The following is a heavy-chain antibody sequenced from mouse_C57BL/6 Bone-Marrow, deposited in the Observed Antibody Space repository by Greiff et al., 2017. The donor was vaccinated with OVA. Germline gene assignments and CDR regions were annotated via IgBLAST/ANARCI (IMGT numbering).Heavy chain of an antibody. CDR2: ISSGGGYT. D-gene: IGHD2-2*01. Sequence: EVKLVESGGDLVKPGGSLKLSCAASGFTFSSYGMSWVRQTPDTRLEWVATISSGGGYTYYPDSVKGRFTISRDNAKNTLYLQMSSLKSEDTAIYYCARRIYYGYDVDWYFDVWGTGTTVTVSS. J-gene: IGHJ1*03. V-gene: IGHV5-6*02. CDR1: GFTFSSYG. CDR3: ARRIYYGYDVDWYFDV.